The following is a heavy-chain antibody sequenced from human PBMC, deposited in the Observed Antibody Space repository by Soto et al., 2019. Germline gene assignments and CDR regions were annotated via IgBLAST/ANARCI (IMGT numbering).Heavy chain of an antibody. Sequence: EVQLVESGGGLVQPGGSLRLSCAASGFTFSSYWMSWVRQAPGKGLEWVANIKQDGSEKYYVESVKGLFTISRDNARNSLYLQMNSLRAEDTAVYYCARDKVAGDAFDIWGQGTMVTVSS. CDR3: ARDKVAGDAFDI. CDR2: IKQDGSEK. J-gene: IGHJ3*02. V-gene: IGHV3-7*03. CDR1: GFTFSSYW.